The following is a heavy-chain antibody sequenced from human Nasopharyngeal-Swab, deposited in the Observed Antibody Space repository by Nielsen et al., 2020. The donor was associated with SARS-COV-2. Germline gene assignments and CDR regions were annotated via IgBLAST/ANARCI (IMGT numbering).Heavy chain of an antibody. D-gene: IGHD2-15*01. CDR3: AGAGRLEITGWFDP. Sequence: ASVKVSCKASGYTFTSYDINWVRQATGQGLEWMGSMNPNSGNTGYAAKFQGRVTMTRNTTISTAYMELSSLRSEDTAVYYCAGAGRLEITGWFDPWGQGTLVTVSS. J-gene: IGHJ5*02. V-gene: IGHV1-8*01. CDR2: MNPNSGNT. CDR1: GYTFTSYD.